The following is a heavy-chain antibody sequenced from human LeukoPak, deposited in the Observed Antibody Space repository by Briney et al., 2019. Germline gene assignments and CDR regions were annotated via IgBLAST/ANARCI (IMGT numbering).Heavy chain of an antibody. V-gene: IGHV4-61*02. CDR3: ARGMYYYGSGRYSNWFDP. J-gene: IGHJ5*02. D-gene: IGHD3-10*01. CDR2: IYTSGST. Sequence: SETLSLTCTVSGGSISSSSYYWSWIRQPAGKGLEWIGRIYTSGSTNYNPSLKSRVTMSVDTAKNQFSVKRSSVTAADTAVYYCARGMYYYGSGRYSNWFDPWGQGTLVTVSS. CDR1: GGSISSSSYY.